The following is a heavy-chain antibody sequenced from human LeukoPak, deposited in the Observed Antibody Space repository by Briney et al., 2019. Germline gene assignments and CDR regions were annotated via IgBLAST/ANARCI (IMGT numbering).Heavy chain of an antibody. CDR1: GFTFSSYA. V-gene: IGHV3-64*01. CDR3: ARGRCSSTSCPYYYGMDV. Sequence: GGSLRLSCAASGFTFSSYAMHWVRQAPGKGLEYVSAISSNGGSTYYANSVKGRFTISRDNSKNTLYLQMGSLRAEDMAVYYCARGRCSSTSCPYYYGMDVWGQGTTVTVSS. D-gene: IGHD2-2*01. CDR2: ISSNGGST. J-gene: IGHJ6*02.